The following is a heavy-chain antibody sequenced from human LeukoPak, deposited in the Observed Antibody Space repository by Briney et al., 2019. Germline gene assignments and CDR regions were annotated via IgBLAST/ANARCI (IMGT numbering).Heavy chain of an antibody. D-gene: IGHD2-2*01. CDR3: ARGRPNLYCSSTSCYYAEYFQH. V-gene: IGHV4-34*01. CDR1: GGSFSGYY. CDR2: INHSGST. J-gene: IGHJ1*01. Sequence: SETLSLTCAVYGGSFSGYYWSWIRQPPGKGLERIGEINHSGSTNYNPSLKSRVTISVDTSKNQFSLKLSSVTAADTAVYYCARGRPNLYCSSTSCYYAEYFQHWGQGTLVTVSS.